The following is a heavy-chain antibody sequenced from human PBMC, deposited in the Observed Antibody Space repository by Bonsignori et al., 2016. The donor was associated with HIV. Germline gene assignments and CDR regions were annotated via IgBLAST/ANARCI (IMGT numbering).Heavy chain of an antibody. CDR2: ISTRNS. CDR3: AREADSGSYEGSFYYYMDV. V-gene: IGHV3-48*01. CDR1: GFTFSSYG. Sequence: QLVESGGGLLQPGGSLRLSCAASGFTFSSYGLNWVRQAPGKGLEWVSYISTRNSYYADSVKGRFTISRDEAKKSLYLEMNSLRAEDTAVYYCAREADSGSYEGSFYYYMDV. J-gene: IGHJ6*03. D-gene: IGHD1-26*01.